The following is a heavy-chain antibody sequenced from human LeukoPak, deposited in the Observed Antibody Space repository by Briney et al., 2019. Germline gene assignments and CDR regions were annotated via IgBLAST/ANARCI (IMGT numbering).Heavy chain of an antibody. J-gene: IGHJ6*02. CDR3: ATTRTQWFGELSLTPNGMDV. D-gene: IGHD3-10*01. Sequence: ASVKVSCKVSGYTLTELSMHWVRQAPGKGLEWMGGFDPEDGGTIYAQKFQGRVTMTEDTSTDTAYMELSSLRSGDTAVYYCATTRTQWFGELSLTPNGMDVWGQGTTVTVSS. CDR2: FDPEDGGT. V-gene: IGHV1-24*01. CDR1: GYTLTELS.